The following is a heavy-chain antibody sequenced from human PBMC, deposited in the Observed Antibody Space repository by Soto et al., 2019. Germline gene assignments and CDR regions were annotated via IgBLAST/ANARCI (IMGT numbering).Heavy chain of an antibody. Sequence: DVQLLESGGGLVQPGGSLRLSCVASGFTFSDFAMTWVRQAPGKGLEWVSSIGGGGADTYYADSVKGLFTISRDNSKDTLYLQMNSLGAEDTAVYYCAKDAVPYNGQWDWFDPWGQGNLVTVSS. V-gene: IGHV3-23*01. CDR2: IGGGGADT. CDR1: GFTFSDFA. CDR3: AKDAVPYNGQWDWFDP. D-gene: IGHD3-10*01. J-gene: IGHJ5*02.